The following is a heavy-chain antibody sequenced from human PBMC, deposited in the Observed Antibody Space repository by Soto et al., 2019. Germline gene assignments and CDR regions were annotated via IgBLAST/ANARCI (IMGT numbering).Heavy chain of an antibody. CDR3: ARPHYYDSSGYYWFAFDI. CDR2: IYPGDSDT. CDR1: GYSFTSYW. D-gene: IGHD3-22*01. J-gene: IGHJ3*02. V-gene: IGHV5-51*01. Sequence: GESLKISFKGSGYSFTSYWIGWVRQMPGKGLEWMGIIYPGDSDTRYSPSFQGQVTISADKSISTAYLQWSSLKASDTAMYYCARPHYYDSSGYYWFAFDIWGQGTMVTVSS.